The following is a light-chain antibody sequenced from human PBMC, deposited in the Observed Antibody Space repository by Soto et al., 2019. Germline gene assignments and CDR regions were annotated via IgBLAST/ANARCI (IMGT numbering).Light chain of an antibody. Sequence: DIQMTQSPYSLSASVGDRVTITCRASQSISNYLNWYQQKPGKAPRLLIHAASSLQSGVPSRFSGSGSGTDFTLTISSLQPEDFAIYYRQQSYNAPLTFGPGTKVEIK. CDR2: AAS. CDR1: QSISNY. J-gene: IGKJ1*01. CDR3: QQSYNAPLT. V-gene: IGKV1-39*01.